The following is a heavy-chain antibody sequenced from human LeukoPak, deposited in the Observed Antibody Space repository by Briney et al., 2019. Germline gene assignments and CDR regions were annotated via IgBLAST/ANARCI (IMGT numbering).Heavy chain of an antibody. CDR1: GGSFSGYY. V-gene: IGHV4-34*01. Sequence: PSETLSLTCAVYGGSFSGYYWSWIRQPPGKGLEWIGEINHSGSTNYNPSLKSRVTISVDTSKNQFSLKLSSVTAADTAVYYCARGSFWSGYYHGGKEYDYWGQGTLVTVSS. CDR2: INHSGST. J-gene: IGHJ4*02. D-gene: IGHD3-3*01. CDR3: ARGSFWSGYYHGGKEYDY.